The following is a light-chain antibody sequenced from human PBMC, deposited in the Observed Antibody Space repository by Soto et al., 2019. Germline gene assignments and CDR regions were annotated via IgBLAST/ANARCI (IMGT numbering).Light chain of an antibody. CDR2: DVS. CDR1: SSVVGGYNY. J-gene: IGLJ1*01. V-gene: IGLV2-14*01. CDR3: SSYTSSSTLV. Sequence: QSALTQPASVSGSPGQSITISCTGTSSVVGGYNYVSWYQQHPGKAPKLMIYDVSNRPSGVSNRFSGSKSGNTASLTISELQAEDEADYYCSSYTSSSTLVFGTGTKVTVL.